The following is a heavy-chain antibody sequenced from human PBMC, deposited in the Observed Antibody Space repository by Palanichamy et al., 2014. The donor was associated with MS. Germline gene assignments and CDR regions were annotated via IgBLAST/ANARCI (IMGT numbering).Heavy chain of an antibody. CDR1: SGSLSGHY. V-gene: IGHV4-34*01. CDR2: IHHSGST. J-gene: IGHJ5*02. CDR3: ARGVEEYSRSSSSFWGGFWFNP. D-gene: IGHD6-6*01. Sequence: QVQLQQWGAGLLKPSETLSLSCAVYSGSLSGHYWIWIRQSPGKGLEWIGEIHHSGSTRYNPSLKSRATMAADTSKNQFSLHLNSVTAADTAVYYCARGVEEYSRSSSSFWGGFWFNPWGQGTLVTVSS.